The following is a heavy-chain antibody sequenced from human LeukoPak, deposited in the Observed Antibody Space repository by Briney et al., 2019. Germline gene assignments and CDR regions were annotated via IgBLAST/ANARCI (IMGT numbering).Heavy chain of an antibody. V-gene: IGHV3-15*01. CDR1: GFTFSNAW. D-gene: IGHD1-26*01. Sequence: PGGSLSLSCAASGFTFSNAWMSWVRQAPGKGLEWVGRIKSKTDGGTTDYAAPVKGRFTISRDDSKNTLYLQMNSLKTEDTAVYYCTTEGWELLFESNVQHWGQGTLVTVSS. J-gene: IGHJ1*01. CDR3: TTEGWELLFESNVQH. CDR2: IKSKTDGGTT.